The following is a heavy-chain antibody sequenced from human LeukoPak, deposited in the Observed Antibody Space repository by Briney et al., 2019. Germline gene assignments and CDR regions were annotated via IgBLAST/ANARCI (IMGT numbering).Heavy chain of an antibody. V-gene: IGHV3-53*01. CDR3: ARDPLYCSGGSCQTA. J-gene: IGHJ4*02. CDR2: IYSGGST. CDR1: GFTVSSNY. D-gene: IGHD2-15*01. Sequence: PGGSLRLSCAASGFTVSSNYMSWVRQAPGKGLEWVSVIYSGGSTYYADSVKGRFTISRDNSKNTLYLQMNSLRAEDTAVYYCARDPLYCSGGSCQTAWGQGTLVTVSS.